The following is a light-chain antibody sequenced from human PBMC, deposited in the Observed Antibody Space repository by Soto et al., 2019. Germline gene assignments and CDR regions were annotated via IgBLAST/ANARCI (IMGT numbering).Light chain of an antibody. CDR1: QSVSSN. J-gene: IGKJ1*01. CDR3: QQYGSSPPT. CDR2: GAS. V-gene: IGKV3-20*01. Sequence: EIVMTQSPATLSVSPGERATLSCRASQSVSSNLAWYQQKPGQAPRLLIYGASRRATGIPDRFSGSGSGTDFTLTISRLEPEDFAVYYCQQYGSSPPTFGQGTKV.